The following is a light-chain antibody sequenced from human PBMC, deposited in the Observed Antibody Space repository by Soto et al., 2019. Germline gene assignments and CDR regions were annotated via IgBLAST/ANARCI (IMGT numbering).Light chain of an antibody. J-gene: IGLJ2*01. CDR3: QVWDSVTSHVV. Sequence: SYVLTQAPSVSVAPGQTATITCGGNIIGSKSVHWYQQKPGQAPVLVVYDDGDRPSGIPERFSGSNSGNTATLTISRVEAGDEADYYCQVWDSVTSHVVFGGGTKLTVL. V-gene: IGLV3-21*02. CDR1: IIGSKS. CDR2: DDG.